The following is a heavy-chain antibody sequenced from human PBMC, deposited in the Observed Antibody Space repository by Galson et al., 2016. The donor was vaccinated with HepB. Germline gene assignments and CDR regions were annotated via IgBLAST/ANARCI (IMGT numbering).Heavy chain of an antibody. D-gene: IGHD3-16*01. CDR1: GFTVSSNC. V-gene: IGHV3-53*01. J-gene: IGHJ3*02. CDR3: ATGGGELSFDI. Sequence: SLRLSCAASGFTVSSNCMSWVRQAPGKGLEWVSVIYSGGSTNYADSVKGRFTISRDNSKNTLSLQMNSLRAEETAVYYCATGGGELSFDIWGQGTMVTVSS. CDR2: IYSGGST.